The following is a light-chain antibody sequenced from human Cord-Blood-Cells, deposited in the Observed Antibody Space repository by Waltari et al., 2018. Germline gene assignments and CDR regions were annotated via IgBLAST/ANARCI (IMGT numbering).Light chain of an antibody. CDR2: EGS. Sequence: QSALTQPASVSGSPGQSITISCTGTRSDVGSYKLVSWYQQHPGKAPKLRIYEGSKRPSGVSNRFTGSKSGNTDSLTISGLQAEDEADYYCCSYAGSSNVVFGGGTKLTVL. CDR1: RSDVGSYKL. V-gene: IGLV2-23*01. J-gene: IGLJ2*01. CDR3: CSYAGSSNVV.